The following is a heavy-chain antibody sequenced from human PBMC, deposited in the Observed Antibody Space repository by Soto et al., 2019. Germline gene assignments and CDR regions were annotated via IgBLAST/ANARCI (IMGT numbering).Heavy chain of an antibody. J-gene: IGHJ5*02. V-gene: IGHV1-2*04. D-gene: IGHD2-15*01. CDR2: INPNSGGT. CDR1: GYTFTGYY. CDR3: ARGGCSGGSCYRDNWFDP. Sequence: ASVKVSCKASGYTFTGYYMHWVRQAPGQGLEWMGWINPNSGGTNYAQKFQDWVTMTRDTSISTAYMELSRLRSDDTAVYYCARGGCSGGSCYRDNWFDPWGQGTLVTVSS.